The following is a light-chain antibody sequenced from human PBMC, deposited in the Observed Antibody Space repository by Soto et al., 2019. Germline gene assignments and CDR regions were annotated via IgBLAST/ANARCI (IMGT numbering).Light chain of an antibody. V-gene: IGLV2-11*01. Sequence: QSVLTQPRSVSGSPGQSVTISCTGTRSDVGGYNYVSWYQQHPGKAPKLMIYDVSKRPSGVPDRFSGSKSDNTASLTISGLQAEDEAYYYCCSYAGSSLVVFGGGTKLTVL. CDR1: RSDVGGYNY. CDR2: DVS. CDR3: CSYAGSSLVV. J-gene: IGLJ3*02.